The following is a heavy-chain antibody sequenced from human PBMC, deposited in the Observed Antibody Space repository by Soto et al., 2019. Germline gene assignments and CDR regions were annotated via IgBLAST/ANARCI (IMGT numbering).Heavy chain of an antibody. D-gene: IGHD2-8*02. Sequence: QVQLVESGGGVVQPGRSLRLSCAASGFTFSSYGMHWVRQAPGKGLEWVAVISYDGSNKYYADSVKGRFTISRDNSKNTLYLQMNSLRAEDTAVYYCAKDPYTWGVVSEPFYYYYGMDVWGQGTTVTVSS. V-gene: IGHV3-30*18. J-gene: IGHJ6*02. CDR3: AKDPYTWGVVSEPFYYYYGMDV. CDR2: ISYDGSNK. CDR1: GFTFSSYG.